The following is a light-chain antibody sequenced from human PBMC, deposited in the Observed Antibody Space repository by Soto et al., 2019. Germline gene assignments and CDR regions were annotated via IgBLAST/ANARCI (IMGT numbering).Light chain of an antibody. V-gene: IGLV1-44*01. Sequence: QPVLTQPPSTSGTPGQRVTISCSGSSSNIGSNAVNWYQQLPGTAPKLLIYNSNQRPSGVPDRFSGSRSGTSASLAISGLQSEDEADYYCATWDDSPRDVVFGGGTKVTVL. CDR1: SSNIGSNA. J-gene: IGLJ2*01. CDR3: ATWDDSPRDVV. CDR2: NSN.